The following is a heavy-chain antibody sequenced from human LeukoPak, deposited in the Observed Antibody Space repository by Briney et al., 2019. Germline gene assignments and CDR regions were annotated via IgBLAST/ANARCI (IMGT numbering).Heavy chain of an antibody. J-gene: IGHJ4*02. CDR3: ARFPPYYGDGGY. V-gene: IGHV4-34*01. CDR2: INHSGST. Sequence: KASETLSLTCAVYGGSFSGYYWSWIRQPPGKGLEWIGEINHSGSTNYNPSLKSRVTISVDTSKNQFSQKLSSVTAADTAVYYCARFPPYYGDGGYWGQGTLVTVSS. D-gene: IGHD4-17*01. CDR1: GGSFSGYY.